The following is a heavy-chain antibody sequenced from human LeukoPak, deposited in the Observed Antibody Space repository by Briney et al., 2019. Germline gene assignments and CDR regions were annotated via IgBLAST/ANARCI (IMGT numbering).Heavy chain of an antibody. Sequence: PSETLSLTCTVSGGSISSLTYYWGWIRQPPGKGLEWIASIYYSGTTYYSPSLKSRVAISVNRSNNQFSLRLSSVTAADTAVYFCNGYSAGWSSGGGYWGQGTVVTVSS. CDR1: GGSISSLTYY. J-gene: IGHJ4*02. CDR3: NGYSAGWSSGGGY. D-gene: IGHD6-19*01. V-gene: IGHV4-39*01. CDR2: IYYSGTT.